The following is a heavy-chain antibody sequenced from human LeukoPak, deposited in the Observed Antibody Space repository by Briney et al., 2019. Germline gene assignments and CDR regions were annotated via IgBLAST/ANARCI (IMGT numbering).Heavy chain of an antibody. CDR1: GFTFNSYW. D-gene: IGHD3-9*01. CDR3: AKAEGYDILTGLDY. V-gene: IGHV3-7*04. CDR2: IKSDGSEY. Sequence: GGSLRLSCAASGFTFNSYWMSWVRQAPGKGLEWVAQIKSDGSEYYYADSVRGRFTISRDNAESSVYLQMNSLGVEDTAVYYCAKAEGYDILTGLDYWGQGTLVTVSS. J-gene: IGHJ4*02.